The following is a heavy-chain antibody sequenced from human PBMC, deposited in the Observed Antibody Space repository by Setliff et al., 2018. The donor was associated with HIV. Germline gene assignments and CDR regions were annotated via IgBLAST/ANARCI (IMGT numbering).Heavy chain of an antibody. D-gene: IGHD3-10*01. CDR1: GYTFTSYA. CDR2: INTNTGNP. Sequence: GASVKVSCKASGYTFTSYAMNWVRQAPGQGLEWMGWINTNTGNPTYAQGFTGRFVFSLDTPVSTAYLQISSLKAEDTAVYYCARDRILWFGELSGAFDIWGQGTMVTVSS. V-gene: IGHV7-4-1*02. J-gene: IGHJ3*02. CDR3: ARDRILWFGELSGAFDI.